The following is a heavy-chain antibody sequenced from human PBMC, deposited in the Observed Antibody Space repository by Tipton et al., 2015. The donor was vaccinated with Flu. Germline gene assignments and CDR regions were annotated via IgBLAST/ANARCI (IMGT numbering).Heavy chain of an antibody. J-gene: IGHJ6*02. CDR3: ARARAPYYYYAMDV. CDR2: IYNSGTT. Sequence: TLSLTCTVSDGSITSYYWSWIRQPPGKGLEWIGYIYNSGTTNFNPSLMSRFTISVDTSKNQFSLKLSSVTAADTAVYFCARARAPYYYYAMDVWGQGTTVTVSS. V-gene: IGHV4-59*01. CDR1: DGSITSYY.